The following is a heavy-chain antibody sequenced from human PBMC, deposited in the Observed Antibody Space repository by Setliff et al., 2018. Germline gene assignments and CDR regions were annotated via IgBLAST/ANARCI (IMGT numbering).Heavy chain of an antibody. CDR1: GYTFTSYD. D-gene: IGHD3-3*01. CDR3: ARPYQGVDDFWSGYFQTDYYYYMDV. J-gene: IGHJ6*03. Sequence: ASVKVSCKASGYTFTSYDIDWVRQATGQGLEWMGWMNPNSGNTGYAQKFQGRVTITRNTSISTAYMELSSLRSEDTAVYYCARPYQGVDDFWSGYFQTDYYYYMDVWGKGTTVTVSS. V-gene: IGHV1-8*03. CDR2: MNPNSGNT.